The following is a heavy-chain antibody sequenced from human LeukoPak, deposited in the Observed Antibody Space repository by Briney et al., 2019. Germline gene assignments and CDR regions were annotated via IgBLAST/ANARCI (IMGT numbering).Heavy chain of an antibody. V-gene: IGHV3-33*01. CDR3: ARERLENCNDGSGPDALDT. J-gene: IGHJ3*02. CDR2: IGFDVSKI. D-gene: IGHD2-15*01. Sequence: GGSLRPSCAASGFSFSRYLMHWVRQAPGKGLEWVALIGFDVSKIYYADSVKGRFTISRDNSKNTLYLQMNSLRDEDTAVYFCARERLENCNDGSGPDALDTWGQGTMVTISS. CDR1: GFSFSRYL.